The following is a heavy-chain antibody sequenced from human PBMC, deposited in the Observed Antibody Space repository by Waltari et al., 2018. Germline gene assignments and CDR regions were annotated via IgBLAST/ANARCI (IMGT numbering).Heavy chain of an antibody. D-gene: IGHD1-1*01. CDR3: AKDLLSSTLGYFEF. CDR2: INPMSSER. CDR1: GYTFTNYW. V-gene: IGHV5-51*01. Sequence: EVQLVQSGAELKRPGESLKIPCTTSGYTFTNYWISWVRQMPGKGLEWMGGINPMSSERRYSPSFQGQVTISADKSINTAYLQWASLTASDTATYFCAKDLLSSTLGYFEFWGQGARVTVSS. J-gene: IGHJ1*01.